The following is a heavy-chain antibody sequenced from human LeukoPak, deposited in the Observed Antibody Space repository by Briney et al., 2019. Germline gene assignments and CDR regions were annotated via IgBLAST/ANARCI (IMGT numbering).Heavy chain of an antibody. CDR2: IYYSGST. V-gene: IGHV4-59*01. J-gene: IGHJ3*02. D-gene: IGHD3-22*01. CDR3: AAEYYYDSSGYYLGAFDI. CDR1: GGSISSYY. Sequence: SETLSLTCTVSGGSISSYYWSWIRQPPGKGLEWIGYIYYSGSTNYNPSLKSRVTISVDTSKNQFSLKLSSVTAADTAVYYCAAEYYYDSSGYYLGAFDIWGQGTMVTVSS.